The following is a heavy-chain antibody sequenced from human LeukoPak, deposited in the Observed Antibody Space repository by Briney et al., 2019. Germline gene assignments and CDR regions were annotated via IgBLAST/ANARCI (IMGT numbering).Heavy chain of an antibody. D-gene: IGHD6-19*01. CDR3: AKDSAGYSSGWYTY. CDR1: GYTFTDYY. CDR2: INPNSGGT. Sequence: ASVKVSCKASGYTFTDYYMHWVRQAPGQGLEWMGRINPNSGGTNYAQNFQGRVTLTRDTSISTAYMELNRLTSDDTAVYYCAKDSAGYSSGWYTYWGQGTLVTVSS. J-gene: IGHJ4*02. V-gene: IGHV1-2*06.